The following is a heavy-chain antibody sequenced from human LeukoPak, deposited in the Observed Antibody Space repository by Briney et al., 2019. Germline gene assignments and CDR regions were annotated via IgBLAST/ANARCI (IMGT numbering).Heavy chain of an antibody. D-gene: IGHD3-22*01. Sequence: GGSLRPSCAASGFTFSSYGMHWVRQAPGKGLEWVAVISYDGNIIHYADSVKGRFTISRDNSNNTLYLQMNSLRAEDTAVYYCAKDQTPSVGYYQHYWGQGTLVTVSS. CDR3: AKDQTPSVGYYQHY. J-gene: IGHJ4*02. CDR1: GFTFSSYG. V-gene: IGHV3-30*18. CDR2: ISYDGNII.